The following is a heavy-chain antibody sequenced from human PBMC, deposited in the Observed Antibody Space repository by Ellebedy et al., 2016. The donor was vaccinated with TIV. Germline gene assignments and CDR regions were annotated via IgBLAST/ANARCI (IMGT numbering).Heavy chain of an antibody. J-gene: IGHJ4*02. CDR3: GRGLPYFDY. Sequence: GRFTISRDNAKNSLYLQMNSLRAEDTAVYYCGRGLPYFDYWGQGTLVTVSS. V-gene: IGHV3-7*04. D-gene: IGHD5-12*01.